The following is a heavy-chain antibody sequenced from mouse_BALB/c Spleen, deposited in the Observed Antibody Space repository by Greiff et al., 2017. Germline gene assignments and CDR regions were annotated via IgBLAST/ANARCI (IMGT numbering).Heavy chain of an antibody. CDR2: IYPGDGDT. D-gene: IGHD2-10*02. Sequence: VKLMESGAELARPGASVKMSCKASGYTFTSYWMQWVKQRPGQGLEWIGAIYPGDGDTRYTQKFKGKATLTADKSSSTAYMQLSSLASEDSAVYYCARSGYGNYGAMDYWGQGTSVTVSS. CDR3: ARSGYGNYGAMDY. J-gene: IGHJ4*01. CDR1: GYTFTSYW. V-gene: IGHV1-87*01.